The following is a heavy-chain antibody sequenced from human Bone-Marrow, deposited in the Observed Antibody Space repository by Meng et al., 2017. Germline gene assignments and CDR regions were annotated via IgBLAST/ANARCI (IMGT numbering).Heavy chain of an antibody. CDR2: ISAYNGNT. V-gene: IGHV1-18*01. Sequence: QVHEVPSGAEVKKPGASEKVSCKASGYNFTSYGISWVRQAPGQGLEWMGWISAYNGNTNYAQKLQGRVTMTTDTSTSTAYMELRSLRSDDTAMYYCARDEDISAAGKLFGDYWGQGTLVTVSS. D-gene: IGHD6-13*01. CDR3: ARDEDISAAGKLFGDY. J-gene: IGHJ4*02. CDR1: GYNFTSYG.